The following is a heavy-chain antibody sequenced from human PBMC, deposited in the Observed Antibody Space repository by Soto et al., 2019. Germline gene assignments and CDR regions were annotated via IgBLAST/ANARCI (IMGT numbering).Heavy chain of an antibody. Sequence: GGSLRLSCAASGFTFSSYWMHWVRQAPGKGLVWVSHINTDWSDTTYADSVKGRFAISRDNAKNTLYLQMNSLRAEDTAVYYCARTGYYYDTRGYDFDYWGQGILVTSPQ. J-gene: IGHJ4*02. D-gene: IGHD3-22*01. V-gene: IGHV3-74*01. CDR1: GFTFSSYW. CDR3: ARTGYYYDTRGYDFDY. CDR2: INTDWSDT.